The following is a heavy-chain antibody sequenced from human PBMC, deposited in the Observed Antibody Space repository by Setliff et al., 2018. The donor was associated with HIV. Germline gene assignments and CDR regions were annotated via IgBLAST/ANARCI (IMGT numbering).Heavy chain of an antibody. V-gene: IGHV1-18*01. CDR1: GYNFVGYG. CDR3: ARNFGLSPSGKYYYYYGMDI. D-gene: IGHD3-10*01. CDR2: INTYNGNT. Sequence: GASVKVSCKASGYNFVGYGINWLRQAPGQGLEWMGWINTYNGNTKYGQKFQGSVTMTTDTSTSTVYMELRNLRSDDTAVYFCARNFGLSPSGKYYYYYGMDIWGQGTTVTVSS. J-gene: IGHJ6*02.